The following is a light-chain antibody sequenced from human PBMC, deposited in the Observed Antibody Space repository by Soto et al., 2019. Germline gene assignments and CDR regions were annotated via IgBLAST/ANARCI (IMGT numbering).Light chain of an antibody. CDR2: GAS. CDR1: HSVDSTY. CDR3: QQYDNSPLT. V-gene: IGKV3-20*01. Sequence: IVLTQSPGTVAVSPGERVTLSCRASHSVDSTYLAWYQQRPGQAPRLLIFGASTKATGIPDRFSGSGAGTDLTLTISSLEPEDFAVYYCQQYDNSPLTFGGGTKVDIK. J-gene: IGKJ4*01.